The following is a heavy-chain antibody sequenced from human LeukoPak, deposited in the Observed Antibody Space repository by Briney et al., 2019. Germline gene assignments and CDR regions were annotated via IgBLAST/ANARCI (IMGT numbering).Heavy chain of an antibody. J-gene: IGHJ4*02. D-gene: IGHD3-22*01. CDR1: GFTFSSYW. V-gene: IGHV3-7*01. CDR2: IKQDGSEI. Sequence: PGGSLRLSCAASGFTFSSYWMSWVRQAPGKGLEWAANIKQDGSEIYYVDSVKGRFTISRDNAKNSLYLQMNSLRAEDTAVYYCARDLGYYDSSGYYDYWGQGTLVTVSS. CDR3: ARDLGYYDSSGYYDY.